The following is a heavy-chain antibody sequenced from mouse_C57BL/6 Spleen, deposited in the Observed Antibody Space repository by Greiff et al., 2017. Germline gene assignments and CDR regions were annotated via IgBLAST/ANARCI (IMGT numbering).Heavy chain of an antibody. CDR2: IAPETGGT. Sequence: VQLQQSGAELVRPGASVPLSCKASGYTFTDYEMHWVKQTPVHGLEWIVAIAPETGGTDYNQKFNGKAILTADKSSSTAYMELRSLTSEDSAVYYCTRGDFDGYDHYFDYWGQGTTRTVSS. CDR1: GYTFTDYE. CDR3: TRGDFDGYDHYFDY. J-gene: IGHJ2*01. D-gene: IGHD2-2*01. V-gene: IGHV1-15*01.